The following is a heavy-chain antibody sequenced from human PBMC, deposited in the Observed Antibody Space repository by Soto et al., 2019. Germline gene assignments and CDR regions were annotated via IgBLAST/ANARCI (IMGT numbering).Heavy chain of an antibody. Sequence: EVQLVESGGGLVQPGGSLRLSCAASGFTFRSDWMSWVRQAPGKGLEWVANVKQDGSATYYVDSVKGRFTISRDNAKNALYMQMNSLRAEDTAVYYCAREAYWGQGTLVTVSS. CDR3: AREAY. CDR1: GFTFRSDW. J-gene: IGHJ4*02. V-gene: IGHV3-7*01. CDR2: VKQDGSAT.